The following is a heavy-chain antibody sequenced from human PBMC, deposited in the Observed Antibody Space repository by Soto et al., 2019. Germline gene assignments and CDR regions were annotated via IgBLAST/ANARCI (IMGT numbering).Heavy chain of an antibody. Sequence: PAETLSLTCAVSGYSINSGYYLVLLRQPPGKVLEWIGSIYHGGSTYYNPPLNSRVTLSIDMTSNHVSLILNSVTAADTAVYYCARVGPWVPYYYDSSPYTFENWFDPWGQGTLVTVSS. CDR2: IYHGGST. CDR1: GYSINSGYY. J-gene: IGHJ5*02. CDR3: ARVGPWVPYYYDSSPYTFENWFDP. D-gene: IGHD3-22*01. V-gene: IGHV4-38-2*01.